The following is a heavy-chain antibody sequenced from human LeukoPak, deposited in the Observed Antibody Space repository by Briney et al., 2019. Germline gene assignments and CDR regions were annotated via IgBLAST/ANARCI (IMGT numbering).Heavy chain of an antibody. Sequence: ASVKVSCKASGYTFTSYAMHWVRQAPGQRLEWTGWINAGNGNTKYSQKFQGRVTITRDTSASTAYMELSSLRSEDTAVYYCARDSITMVRGVMGYWGQGTLVTVSS. CDR2: INAGNGNT. CDR1: GYTFTSYA. V-gene: IGHV1-3*01. J-gene: IGHJ4*02. CDR3: ARDSITMVRGVMGY. D-gene: IGHD3-10*01.